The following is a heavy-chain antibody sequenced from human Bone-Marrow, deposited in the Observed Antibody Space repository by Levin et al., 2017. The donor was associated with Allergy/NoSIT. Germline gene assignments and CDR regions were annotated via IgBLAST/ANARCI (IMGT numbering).Heavy chain of an antibody. CDR1: GGSFSGYY. Sequence: SQTLSLTCAVYGGSFSGYYWSWIRPPPGKGLEWIGEINHSGSTNYNPSLKSRVTISVDTSKNQFSLKLSSVTAADTAVYYCARGKLNRGYGSGSYYPPAYYYYYMDVWGKGTTVTVSS. D-gene: IGHD3-10*01. CDR2: INHSGST. J-gene: IGHJ6*03. CDR3: ARGKLNRGYGSGSYYPPAYYYYYMDV. V-gene: IGHV4-34*01.